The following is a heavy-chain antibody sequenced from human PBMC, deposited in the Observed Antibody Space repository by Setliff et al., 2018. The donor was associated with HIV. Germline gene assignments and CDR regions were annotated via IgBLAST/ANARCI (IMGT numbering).Heavy chain of an antibody. D-gene: IGHD1-26*01. CDR1: GGPISSGIYY. Sequence: SETLSLTCTVSGGPISSGIYYWSWIRQPAGQGLEWIGHIYTSGSTNYSPSVKSRVTISVDTSKNQFSLRLNSVTAADTAVYYCARASVGATGLYAFEIWGQGTMVPSPQ. CDR2: IYTSGST. V-gene: IGHV4-61*09. CDR3: ARASVGATGLYAFEI. J-gene: IGHJ3*02.